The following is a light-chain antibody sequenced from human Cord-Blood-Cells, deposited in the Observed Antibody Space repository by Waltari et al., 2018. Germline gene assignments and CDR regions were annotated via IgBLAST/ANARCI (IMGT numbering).Light chain of an antibody. CDR2: EVS. V-gene: IGLV2-14*01. Sequence: QSALTQPASVSGSPGKPITTPCTGTSSDVGGFNYVPWYQQHPGKAPKLMIYEVSNRPSGVSNRFSGSKSGNTASLTISGLQAEDEADYYCSSYTSSSTLVFGTGTKVTVL. CDR3: SSYTSSSTLV. J-gene: IGLJ1*01. CDR1: SSDVGGFNY.